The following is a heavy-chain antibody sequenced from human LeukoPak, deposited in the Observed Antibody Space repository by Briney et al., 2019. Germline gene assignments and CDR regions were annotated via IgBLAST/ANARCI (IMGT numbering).Heavy chain of an antibody. D-gene: IGHD2-21*02. CDR1: GYTFTSYG. J-gene: IGHJ3*02. V-gene: IGHV1-18*04. CDR3: ARDMHIVVVTAIDAFDI. CDR2: ISAYNGNT. Sequence: ASVKVSCKASGYTFTSYGISWVRQAPGQGLEWMGWISAYNGNTNYAQKLQGRVTMTTDTFTSTAYMELRSLRSDDTAVYYCARDMHIVVVTAIDAFDIWGQGTMVTVSS.